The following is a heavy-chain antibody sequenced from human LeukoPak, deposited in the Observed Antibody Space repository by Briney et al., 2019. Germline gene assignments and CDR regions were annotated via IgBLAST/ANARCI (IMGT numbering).Heavy chain of an antibody. J-gene: IGHJ5*02. CDR1: GYSISSGYY. V-gene: IGHV4-38-2*02. CDR2: IYHSGST. CDR3: AREEFNYDCWFDP. Sequence: PSETLSLTCTVSGYSISSGYYWGWIRQPPGKGLEWIGSIYHSGSTYYNPSLKSRVTISVDTSKNQFSLKLSSVTAADTAVYYCAREEFNYDCWFDPWGQGTLVTVSS. D-gene: IGHD5-12*01.